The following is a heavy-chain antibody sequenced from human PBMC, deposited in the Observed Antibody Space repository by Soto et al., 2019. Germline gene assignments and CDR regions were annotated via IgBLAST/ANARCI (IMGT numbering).Heavy chain of an antibody. D-gene: IGHD4-17*01. J-gene: IGHJ3*02. CDR2: INHSGST. CDR3: ARDAGGLTTVVTSDLPFFDI. V-gene: IGHV4-34*01. CDR1: GGSFSGYY. Sequence: PSETLSLTCAVYGGSFSGYYWSWIRQPPGKGLEWIGEINHSGSTNYNPSLKSRVTISVDTSKNQFSLKLSSVTAADTAVYYCARDAGGLTTVVTSDLPFFDIWGQGTMVTVPS.